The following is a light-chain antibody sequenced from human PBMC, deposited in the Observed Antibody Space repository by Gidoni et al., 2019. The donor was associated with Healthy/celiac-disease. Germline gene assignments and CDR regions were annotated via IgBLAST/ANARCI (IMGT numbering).Light chain of an antibody. Sequence: DIPLTQSPSSLSASVVDRVTITCRASQSISSYLNWYQQKPGKAPKLLIYAASSLQSGVPSRFSGSGSGTDFTLTISSLQPEDFATYYCQQSYSTLLTFXGXTKVEIK. J-gene: IGKJ4*01. CDR1: QSISSY. V-gene: IGKV1-39*01. CDR2: AAS. CDR3: QQSYSTLLT.